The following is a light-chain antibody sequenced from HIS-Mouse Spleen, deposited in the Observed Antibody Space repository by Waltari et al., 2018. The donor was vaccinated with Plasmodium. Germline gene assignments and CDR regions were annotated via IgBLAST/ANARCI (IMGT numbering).Light chain of an antibody. CDR1: QGISSY. J-gene: IGKJ4*01. Sequence: DIQLTQSPSSLSASVGARVTITCRASQGISSYLACYQQKPGKAPKLLIYAASSLQSGVPSRVSGSGSGTEFTLTISSLQPEDFATYYCQQLNSYPPVTFGGGTKVEIK. CDR2: AAS. V-gene: IGKV1-9*01. CDR3: QQLNSYPPVT.